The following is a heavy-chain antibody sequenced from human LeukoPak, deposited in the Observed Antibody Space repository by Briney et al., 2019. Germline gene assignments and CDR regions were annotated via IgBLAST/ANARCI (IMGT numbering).Heavy chain of an antibody. CDR2: IYSDGST. CDR3: ARDGPYCSGGSCYDPGDY. D-gene: IGHD2-15*01. CDR1: GFTVSSNY. Sequence: GGSLRLSCAASGFTVSSNYMNWVRQAPGKGLECVSVIYSDGSTYYADSVKGRFTISRDNSKNTLYLQMNSLRAEDMAVYYCARDGPYCSGGSCYDPGDYWGQGTLVTVSS. V-gene: IGHV3-66*01. J-gene: IGHJ4*02.